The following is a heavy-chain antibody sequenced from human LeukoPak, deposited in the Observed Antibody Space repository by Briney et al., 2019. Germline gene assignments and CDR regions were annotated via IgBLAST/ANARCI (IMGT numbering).Heavy chain of an antibody. CDR2: IYYTGNT. Sequence: SETLSLTCTVSGDFISSSNSYWGWIRQPPGKGLEWIGSIYYTGNTYYNASLKSRVSISVDMSKNQFSLRLTSVTAADTAVYYCARDLMGIAYRGAFYYWGQGTLVTVSS. V-gene: IGHV4-39*02. CDR1: GDFISSSNSY. J-gene: IGHJ4*02. D-gene: IGHD6-13*01. CDR3: ARDLMGIAYRGAFYY.